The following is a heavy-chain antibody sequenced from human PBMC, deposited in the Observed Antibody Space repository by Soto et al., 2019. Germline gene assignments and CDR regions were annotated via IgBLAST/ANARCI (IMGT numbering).Heavy chain of an antibody. CDR2: ISGSGGST. D-gene: IGHD6-13*01. CDR3: AKDQSSSWYEIDY. V-gene: IGHV3-23*01. J-gene: IGHJ4*02. CDR1: GFTFSNYA. Sequence: EVQLLESGGGLVQPGGSLRLSCAASGFTFSNYAVTWVRQAPGKGLEWVSTISGSGGSTYYADSVKGRFTISRDNSKNTLYLQMTSLRAEDTAVYYWAKDQSSSWYEIDYWGQGTLVTFSS.